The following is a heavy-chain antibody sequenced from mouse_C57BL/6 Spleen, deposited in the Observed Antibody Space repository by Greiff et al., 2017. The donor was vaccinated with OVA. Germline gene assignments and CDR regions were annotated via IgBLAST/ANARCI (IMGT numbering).Heavy chain of an antibody. CDR1: GYTFTDYN. V-gene: IGHV1-22*01. J-gene: IGHJ3*01. Sequence: VQLKQSGPELVKPGASVKMSCKASGYTFTDYNMHWVKQSHGKSLEWIGYINPNNGGTSYNQKFKGKATLTVNKSSSTAYMELRSLTSEDSAVYYCASPDGYYVLFAYWGQGTLVTVSA. CDR3: ASPDGYYVLFAY. D-gene: IGHD2-3*01. CDR2: INPNNGGT.